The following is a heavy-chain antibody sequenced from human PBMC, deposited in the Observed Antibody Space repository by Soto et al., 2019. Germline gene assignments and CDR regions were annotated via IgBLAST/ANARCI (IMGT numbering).Heavy chain of an antibody. V-gene: IGHV4-30-4*02. CDR2: IYYSEST. J-gene: IGHJ5*02. CDR1: CGSISSGDYY. CDR3: ARDRRKESWFDP. Sequence: SETLSLTCTVSCGSISSGDYYWSWIRQPPGKGLEWIGHIYYSESTHYKPSLKSRVVISVDTSKNQFSLKLSSVTAADTAVYYCARDRRKESWFDPWGQGTLVTVSS.